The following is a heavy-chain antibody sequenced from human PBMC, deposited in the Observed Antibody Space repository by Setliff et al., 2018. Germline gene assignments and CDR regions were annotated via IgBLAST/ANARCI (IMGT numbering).Heavy chain of an antibody. CDR1: GGSFSDYY. Sequence: SETLSLTCAVYGGSFSDYYWTWIRQPPGKGLEWIGYISYSGSFYYNASLKSRASKSVDTSKNQFSLKLSSVTAADTAVYYCAGAGGNSDYFDYWGQGTLVTVSS. D-gene: IGHD2-21*02. J-gene: IGHJ4*02. CDR2: ISYSGSF. V-gene: IGHV4-34*11. CDR3: AGAGGNSDYFDY.